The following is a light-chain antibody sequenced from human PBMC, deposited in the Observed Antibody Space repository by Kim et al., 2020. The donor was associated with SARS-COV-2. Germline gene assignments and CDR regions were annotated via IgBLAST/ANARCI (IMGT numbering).Light chain of an antibody. J-gene: IGLJ2*01. CDR1: SVRSYY. V-gene: IGLV3-19*01. CDR2: GKN. Sequence: VALGTKVRSRCQGNSVRSYYATWYQQKPGQAPLLVIYGKNNRPSGSPDRFCGSSAGTTASLTITGTQAGDEADYYCTSRDSNDNVVFGGGTQLTVL. CDR3: TSRDSNDNVV.